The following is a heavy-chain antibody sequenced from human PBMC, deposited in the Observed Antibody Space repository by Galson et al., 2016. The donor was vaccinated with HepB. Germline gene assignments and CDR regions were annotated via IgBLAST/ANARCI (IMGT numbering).Heavy chain of an antibody. D-gene: IGHD6-25*01. V-gene: IGHV2-5*02. CDR1: GFSLTTRGVG. Sequence: PALVKPTQTLTLTCTFSGFSLTTRGVGVNWIRQPPGKALEWLALISRDDDKRYSPSLKSRLTITKDTSTDQVVLTMTNMDPLETATYYCAHSSASFDYWGQGALVTVSS. J-gene: IGHJ4*02. CDR3: AHSSASFDY. CDR2: ISRDDDK.